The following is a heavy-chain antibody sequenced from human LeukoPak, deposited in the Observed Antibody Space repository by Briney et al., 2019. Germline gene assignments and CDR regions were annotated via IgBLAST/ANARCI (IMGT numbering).Heavy chain of an antibody. CDR3: ARGMNGVVVPAAILRRGGEY. V-gene: IGHV1-46*01. CDR2: IKLSGGST. J-gene: IGHJ4*02. D-gene: IGHD2-2*02. Sequence: GASVTVSFKASGYTFTSCYMHWVRQAHGPGLEWVGIIKLSGGSTSYAQKFQGRGIMTRDTSTSTVYMELSSLRSEDTAVYYCARGMNGVVVPAAILRRGGEYWGQGTLVTVSS. CDR1: GYTFTSCY.